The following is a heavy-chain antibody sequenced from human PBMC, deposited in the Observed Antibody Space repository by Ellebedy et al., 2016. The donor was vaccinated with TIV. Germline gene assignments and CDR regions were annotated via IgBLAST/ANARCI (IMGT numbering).Heavy chain of an antibody. CDR1: GFTFSSYG. J-gene: IGHJ3*02. CDR3: ARGRNHAFDI. V-gene: IGHV3-21*06. CDR2: ISGGGNT. Sequence: GGSLRLXXAASGFTFSSYGMSWVRQAPGKGLEWVSAISGGGNTYYADSVKGRFTISRDNAKSSLFLQMNSLRAEDTAVYYCARGRNHAFDIWGQGTMVTVSS.